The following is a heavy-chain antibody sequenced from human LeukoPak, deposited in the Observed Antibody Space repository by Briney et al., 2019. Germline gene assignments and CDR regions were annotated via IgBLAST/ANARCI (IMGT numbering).Heavy chain of an antibody. Sequence: GGSLRLSCAASGFTFSSYAMSWVRQVPGKGLEWVSVISGSGDNTYYADSVKGRFTISRDNAKNSLYLQMNSLRDEDTAVYYCARAPSYSGSYYFDYWGQGTLVTVSS. CDR2: ISGSGDNT. CDR1: GFTFSSYA. CDR3: ARAPSYSGSYYFDY. J-gene: IGHJ4*02. V-gene: IGHV3-23*01. D-gene: IGHD1-26*01.